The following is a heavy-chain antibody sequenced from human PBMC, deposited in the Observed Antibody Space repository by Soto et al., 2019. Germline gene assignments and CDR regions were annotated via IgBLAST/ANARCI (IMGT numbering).Heavy chain of an antibody. J-gene: IGHJ4*02. V-gene: IGHV1-18*01. CDR1: GYTFTSYG. D-gene: IGHD5-18*01. Sequence: QVQLVQSGAEVKKPGALVKVSCKASGYTFTSYGISWVRQAPGQGLEWMGWISAHNGNTKYAQKLQGRVTMTTDTSTRRAQMEEMSLKYDDTAVNYCLRDTARDPPDAWGQGTLVTVSS. CDR3: LRDTARDPPDA. CDR2: ISAHNGNT.